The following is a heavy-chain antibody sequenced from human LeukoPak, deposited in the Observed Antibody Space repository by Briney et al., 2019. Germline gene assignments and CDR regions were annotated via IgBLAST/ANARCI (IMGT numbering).Heavy chain of an antibody. V-gene: IGHV3-64D*09. Sequence: GGSLRLSCSASGFTFSSYAMHWVRQAPGKGLEYVSAISSNGGSTYYADSVKGRFTISRGNSKNTLYLQMSSLRAEDTAVYYCVKTSSGTFDYWGQGTLVTVSS. J-gene: IGHJ4*02. CDR1: GFTFSSYA. D-gene: IGHD6-19*01. CDR3: VKTSSGTFDY. CDR2: ISSNGGST.